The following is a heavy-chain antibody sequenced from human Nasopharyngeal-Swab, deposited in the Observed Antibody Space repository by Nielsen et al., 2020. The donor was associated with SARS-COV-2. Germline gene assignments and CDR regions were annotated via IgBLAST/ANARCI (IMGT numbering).Heavy chain of an antibody. CDR1: GGSISSSSYY. CDR3: ARGSGSYNYYYGMDV. V-gene: IGHV4-39*07. D-gene: IGHD3-10*01. CDR2: IYYSGST. J-gene: IGHJ6*02. Sequence: SETLSLTCTVSGGSISSSSYYWGWIRQPPGKGLEWIGSIYYSGSTYYNPSLKSRVTVSVDRSKNQFSLKLSSVTAADTAVYYCARGSGSYNYYYGMDVWGQGTTVTVSS.